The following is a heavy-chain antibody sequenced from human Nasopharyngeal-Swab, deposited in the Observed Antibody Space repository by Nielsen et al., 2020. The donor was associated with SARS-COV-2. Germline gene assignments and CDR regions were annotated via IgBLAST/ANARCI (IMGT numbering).Heavy chain of an antibody. CDR3: AGTPLDSSGYYYAFHY. J-gene: IGHJ4*02. D-gene: IGHD3-22*01. CDR1: GFTFSRYT. V-gene: IGHV3-30-3*01. CDR2: ISYGGSNK. Sequence: GESLKISCAASGFTFSRYTMHWVRQAPGKGLEWVAVISYGGSNKYYADSVKGRFTISRDISKNTPYLQMNSLRAEDTAVFYCAGTPLDSSGYYYAFHYWGRGTLVTVSS.